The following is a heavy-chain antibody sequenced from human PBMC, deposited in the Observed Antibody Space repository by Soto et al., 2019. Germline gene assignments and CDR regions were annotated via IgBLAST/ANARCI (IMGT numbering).Heavy chain of an antibody. CDR2: IYYTGSA. V-gene: IGHV4-61*01. D-gene: IGHD3-3*01. J-gene: IGHJ5*02. CDR3: AILSGYRSPGFFP. CDR1: GGSVTDGRYH. Sequence: QEQLQESGPGVVKPSETLSLTCQVSGGSVTDGRYHWSWLRQPPGKGLQWIGYIYYTGSAIYNPSLRSRVTLSVDTSKNQFSLNLTSVAAADTAVYYGAILSGYRSPGFFPWGQGTLITVSS.